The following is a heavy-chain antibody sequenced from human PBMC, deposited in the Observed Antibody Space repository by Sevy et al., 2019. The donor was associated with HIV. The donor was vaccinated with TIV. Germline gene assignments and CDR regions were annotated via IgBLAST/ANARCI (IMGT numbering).Heavy chain of an antibody. J-gene: IGHJ3*02. V-gene: IGHV5-51*01. Sequence: GESLKISCKGSGYSFTAYWIDWVRQVPGKGLEWMGTIYPGDSETRYSPSVQGQVTISADKSLTTAYLQWSSLKASDXXXXXXAXXXGLXVGIDFGTLDIWGQGTMVTVSS. CDR1: GYSFTAYW. D-gene: IGHD4-17*01. CDR3: AXXXGLXVGIDFGTLDI. CDR2: IYPGDSET.